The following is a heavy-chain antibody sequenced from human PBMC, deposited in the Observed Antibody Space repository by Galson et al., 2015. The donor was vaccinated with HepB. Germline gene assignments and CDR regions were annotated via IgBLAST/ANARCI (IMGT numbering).Heavy chain of an antibody. J-gene: IGHJ4*02. CDR1: GSTVSSNY. CDR2: IYSGGST. D-gene: IGHD6-13*01. CDR3: ARTAPPGIAAAGTHDY. Sequence: SLRLSCAASGSTVSSNYMSWVRQAPGKGLEWVSVIYSGGSTYYADSVKGRFTISRHNSKNTLYLQMNSLRAEDTAVYYCARTAPPGIAAAGTHDYWGQGTLVTVSS. V-gene: IGHV3-53*04.